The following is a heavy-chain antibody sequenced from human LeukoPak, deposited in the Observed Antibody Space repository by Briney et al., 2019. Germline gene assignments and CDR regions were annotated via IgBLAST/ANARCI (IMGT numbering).Heavy chain of an antibody. J-gene: IGHJ6*03. Sequence: ASAKVSCKVSGYTLTELSMHWVRQAPGKGLEWMGGFDPEDGETIYAQKLQGRVTMTEDTSTDTAYMELSGLRSEDTAVYYCATGNTRTSAITVYYYYMDVWGKGTTVTVSS. CDR1: GYTLTELS. CDR3: ATGNTRTSAITVYYYYMDV. V-gene: IGHV1-24*01. CDR2: FDPEDGET. D-gene: IGHD1-7*01.